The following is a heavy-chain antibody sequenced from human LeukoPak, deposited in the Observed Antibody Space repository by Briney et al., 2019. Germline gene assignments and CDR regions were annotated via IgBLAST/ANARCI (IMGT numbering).Heavy chain of an antibody. Sequence: GGSLRLSCAASGFTFSDYYMSWIRQAPGKGLEWVSYISSSGSTIYYADSVKGRFAISRDNAKNSLYLQMNSLRPEDTAVYYCARVRMTTVTVYYFDYWGQGTLVTVSS. CDR2: ISSSGSTI. CDR1: GFTFSDYY. D-gene: IGHD4-17*01. CDR3: ARVRMTTVTVYYFDY. V-gene: IGHV3-11*04. J-gene: IGHJ4*02.